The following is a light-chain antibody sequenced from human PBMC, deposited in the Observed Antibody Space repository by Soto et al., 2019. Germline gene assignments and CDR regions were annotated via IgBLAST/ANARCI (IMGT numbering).Light chain of an antibody. CDR1: SSDVGGYNY. CDR3: CSYAGRSTPYV. V-gene: IGLV2-11*01. J-gene: IGLJ1*01. CDR2: DVS. Sequence: QSVLTQPRSVSGSPGQSVTISCTGTSSDVGGYNYVSWYQQHPGKVPKLMIYDVSKRPSGVPDRFSGSKSGNTASLTISGLQADDEADYYCCSYAGRSTPYVFGTGTKVTV.